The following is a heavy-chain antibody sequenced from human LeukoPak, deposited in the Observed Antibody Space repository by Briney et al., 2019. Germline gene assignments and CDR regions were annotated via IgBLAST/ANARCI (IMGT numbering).Heavy chain of an antibody. D-gene: IGHD3-10*01. CDR1: GYTFTSYG. J-gene: IGHJ6*02. CDR2: ISAYNGNT. V-gene: IGHV1-18*01. CDR3: ARNGGPLWFGTSYYYYGMDV. Sequence: GASVKVSCKASGYTFTSYGISWVRQAPGQGLEWMGWISAYNGNTNYAQKLQGRVTMTTDTSTSTAYMELRSLRSDDTAVYYCARNGGPLWFGTSYYYYGMDVWGQGTTVTVSS.